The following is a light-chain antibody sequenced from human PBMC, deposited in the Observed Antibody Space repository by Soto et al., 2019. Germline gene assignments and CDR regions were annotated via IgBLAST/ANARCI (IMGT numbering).Light chain of an antibody. Sequence: EVVLTQSPGTQSLSPGERATLSCRASQSVSTSLAWYQHKPGQAPRLLIYDASNRATGIPARFSGSGSGTDFTLTISSLEPEDFAIYYCHQRNSWPRTFGQGTRLEIK. CDR1: QSVSTS. CDR3: HQRNSWPRT. V-gene: IGKV3-11*01. J-gene: IGKJ2*01. CDR2: DAS.